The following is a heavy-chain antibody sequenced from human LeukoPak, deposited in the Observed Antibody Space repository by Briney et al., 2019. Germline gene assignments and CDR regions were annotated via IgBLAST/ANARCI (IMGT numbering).Heavy chain of an antibody. V-gene: IGHV4-39*07. J-gene: IGHJ4*02. D-gene: IGHD5-12*01. CDR2: IYYSGST. CDR3: ARAKSGYVDVYFDY. CDR1: GGSISSSSYF. Sequence: SETLSLTCTVSGGSISSSSYFWGWIRQPPGKVLEWIGSIYYSGSTYYNPSLKSRVTISVDTSKNQFSLKLSSVTAADTAVYYCARAKSGYVDVYFDYWGQGTLVTVSS.